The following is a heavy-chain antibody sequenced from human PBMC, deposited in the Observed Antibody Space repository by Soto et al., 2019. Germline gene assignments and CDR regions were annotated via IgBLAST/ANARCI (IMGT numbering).Heavy chain of an antibody. V-gene: IGHV2-5*02. J-gene: IGHJ5*02. D-gene: IGHD2-15*01. CDR1: GFSLSTSGVG. Sequence: QITLKESGPTLVKPTQTLTLTCTFSGFSLSTSGVGVGWIRQPPGKALEWLALIYWDDDKRYSPSLKSRLTITKDTSKNQVVLTMTTMDPVDTATYYCALDRGSGYWFDPWGQGTLVTVSS. CDR3: ALDRGSGYWFDP. CDR2: IYWDDDK.